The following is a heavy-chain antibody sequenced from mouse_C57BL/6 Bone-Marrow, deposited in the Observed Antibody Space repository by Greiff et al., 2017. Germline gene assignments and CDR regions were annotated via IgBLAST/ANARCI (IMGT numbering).Heavy chain of an antibody. CDR1: GYTFTSYW. CDR3: ARGLRILRWAMDY. J-gene: IGHJ4*01. V-gene: IGHV1-52*01. CDR2: IDPSDSET. D-gene: IGHD1-1*01. Sequence: QVHVKQSGAELVRPGSSVKLSCKASGYTFTSYWMHWVKQRPIQGLEWIGNIDPSDSETHYNQKFKDKATLTVDKSSSTAYMQLSSRTSEDAAVYYWARGLRILRWAMDYWGQGTSGTVSS.